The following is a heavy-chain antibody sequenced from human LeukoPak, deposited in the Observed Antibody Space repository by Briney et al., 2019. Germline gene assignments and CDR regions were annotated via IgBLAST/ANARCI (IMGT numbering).Heavy chain of an antibody. J-gene: IGHJ4*02. Sequence: GGSLRLSCAASGFTFSSYSMNWVRQAPGKGLEWVSSISSSSSYIYYADSEKGRFTISRDNVKNSLYLQMNSLRAEDTAVYYCARDKRLRFLEWPNCFDYWGQGTLVTVSS. CDR1: GFTFSSYS. V-gene: IGHV3-21*01. D-gene: IGHD3-3*01. CDR3: ARDKRLRFLEWPNCFDY. CDR2: ISSSSSYI.